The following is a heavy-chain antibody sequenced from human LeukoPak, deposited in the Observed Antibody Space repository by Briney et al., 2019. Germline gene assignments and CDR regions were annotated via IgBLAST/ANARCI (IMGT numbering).Heavy chain of an antibody. V-gene: IGHV1-69*15. D-gene: IGHD2-21*02. CDR2: IIPIFGTA. Sequence: SVKVSCKASGGTFSSYAISWVRQAPGQGLEWMGRIIPIFGTANYAQKFQGRVTITADESTSTAYMELSSLRSEDTAVYYCAREARDIVAYCGGDCDPPFYYFDYWGQGTLVTVSS. CDR1: GGTFSSYA. CDR3: AREARDIVAYCGGDCDPPFYYFDY. J-gene: IGHJ4*02.